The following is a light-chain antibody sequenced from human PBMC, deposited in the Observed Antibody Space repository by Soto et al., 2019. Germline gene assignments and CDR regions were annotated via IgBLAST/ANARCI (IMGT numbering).Light chain of an antibody. V-gene: IGKV3-20*01. CDR2: GAS. Sequence: EIVLTQSPGTLSLSPGDRATLSCRASQSVSSSYLAWYQQKPGQAPRLLIYGASSRATGIPDRFSGSGSGTDFTLTISRLEPEDFAVYYCQQAGTSSITFGQGTRLEIK. CDR3: QQAGTSSIT. CDR1: QSVSSSY. J-gene: IGKJ5*01.